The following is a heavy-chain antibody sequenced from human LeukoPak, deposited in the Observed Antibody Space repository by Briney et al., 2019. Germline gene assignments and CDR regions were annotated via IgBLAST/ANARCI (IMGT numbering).Heavy chain of an antibody. CDR1: GFTVSSNY. CDR3: ARVSGIAAAGTPIDY. J-gene: IGHJ4*02. Sequence: GGSLRLSCAASGFTVSSNYMSWVRQAPGKGLEWVSVIYSGGSTYYADSSKDRFTISTDNSTNKPLLQMNSLRGEDTAVYYCARVSGIAAAGTPIDYWRQRPLVTVSS. D-gene: IGHD6-13*01. CDR2: IYSGGST. V-gene: IGHV3-53*01.